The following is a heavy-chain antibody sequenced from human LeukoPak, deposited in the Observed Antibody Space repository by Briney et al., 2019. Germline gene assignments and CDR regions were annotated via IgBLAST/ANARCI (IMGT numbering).Heavy chain of an antibody. J-gene: IGHJ4*02. V-gene: IGHV3-30*04. D-gene: IGHD3-22*01. CDR1: GFNFNNYA. CDR2: ISHDERNK. Sequence: GGSLRLSCAASGFNFNNYAVHWVRQAPGKGLEWVAVISHDERNKYYADSAKGRFIIYGDNSKNTLYLQMNSLRAEDTAVYYCAKGPYYYDSTYFDYWGQGTLVTVSS. CDR3: AKGPYYYDSTYFDY.